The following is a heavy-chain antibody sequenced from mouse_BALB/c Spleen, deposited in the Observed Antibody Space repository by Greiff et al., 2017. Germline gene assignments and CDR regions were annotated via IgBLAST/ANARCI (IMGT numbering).Heavy chain of an antibody. CDR1: GYTFTDYN. CDR3: ARFYYDYDGGFDY. D-gene: IGHD2-4*01. J-gene: IGHJ2*01. V-gene: IGHV1-18*01. Sequence: VQLKQSGPELVKPGASVKIPCKASGYTFTDYNMDWVKQSHGKSLEWIGDINPNNGGTIYNQKFKGKATLTVDKSSSTAYMELRSLTSEDTAVYYCARFYYDYDGGFDYWGQGTTLTVSS. CDR2: INPNNGGT.